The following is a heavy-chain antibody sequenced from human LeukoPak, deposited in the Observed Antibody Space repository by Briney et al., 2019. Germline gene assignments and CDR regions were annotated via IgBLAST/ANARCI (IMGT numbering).Heavy chain of an antibody. V-gene: IGHV3-30-3*01. Sequence: GGSLRLSCAASGFTFSSYAMHWVRQAPGKGLEWVAVISYDGSNKYYADSVKGRFTISRDNSKNTLYLQMNSLRAEDTAVYYCARDRAVVPAAIGYWGQGTLVTVSS. J-gene: IGHJ4*02. D-gene: IGHD2-2*01. CDR3: ARDRAVVPAAIGY. CDR2: ISYDGSNK. CDR1: GFTFSSYA.